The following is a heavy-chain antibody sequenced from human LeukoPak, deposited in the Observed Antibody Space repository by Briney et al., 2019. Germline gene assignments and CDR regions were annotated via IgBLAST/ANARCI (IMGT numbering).Heavy chain of an antibody. J-gene: IGHJ6*03. CDR3: ARVAAAGPYFYYYYMDV. D-gene: IGHD6-13*01. V-gene: IGHV4-61*02. Sequence: SETLSLTRTVSGGSISSGSYYWSWIRQPAGKGLEWIGRIYTSGSTYYNPSLKSRVTISVDTSKNQFSLKLSSVTAADTAVYYCARVAAAGPYFYYYYMDVWGKGTTVTISS. CDR1: GGSISSGSYY. CDR2: IYTSGST.